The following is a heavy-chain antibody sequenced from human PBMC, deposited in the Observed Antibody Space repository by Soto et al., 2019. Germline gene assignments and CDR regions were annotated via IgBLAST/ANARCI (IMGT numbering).Heavy chain of an antibody. V-gene: IGHV3-48*01. J-gene: IGHJ4*02. Sequence: PGGSLRLSCEASGFTFSSSGMNWVRQAPGKGLEWVSYISSSSGIIYYADSVKGRFTISRDNAKNSLYLQMNSLRVEDRAVYYCARDRSAWHGQFNFWGQGILVTVSS. CDR1: GFTFSSSG. CDR3: ARDRSAWHGQFNF. CDR2: ISSSSGII.